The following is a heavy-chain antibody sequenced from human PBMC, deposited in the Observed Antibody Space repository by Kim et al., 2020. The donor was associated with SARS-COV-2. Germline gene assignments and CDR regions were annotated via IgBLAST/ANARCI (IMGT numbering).Heavy chain of an antibody. CDR1: GFTFSSFA. Sequence: GGSLRLSCAGSGFTFSSFAMHWVRQAPGKGLEWLSGISDSGGATYYADSVKGRFTISRDNSKKTLFLLMDNLRAEDTAVYYCAKERVSHPLWWYDMDVWGQGTTVTVSS. V-gene: IGHV3-23*01. CDR3: AKERVSHPLWWYDMDV. CDR2: ISDSGGAT. D-gene: IGHD2-8*02. J-gene: IGHJ6*02.